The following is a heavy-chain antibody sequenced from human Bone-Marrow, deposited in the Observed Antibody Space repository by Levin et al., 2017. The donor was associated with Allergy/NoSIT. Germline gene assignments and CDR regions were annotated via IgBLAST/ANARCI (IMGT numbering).Heavy chain of an antibody. CDR3: ARGRPYYYGSGSSNWFDP. CDR2: INHSGST. D-gene: IGHD3-10*01. V-gene: IGHV4-34*01. CDR1: GGSFSGYY. Sequence: SETLSLTCAVYGGSFSGYYWSWIRQPPGKGLEWIGEINHSGSTNYNPSLKSRVTISVDTSKNQFSLKLSSVTAADTAVYYCARGRPYYYGSGSSNWFDPWGQGTLVTVSS. J-gene: IGHJ5*02.